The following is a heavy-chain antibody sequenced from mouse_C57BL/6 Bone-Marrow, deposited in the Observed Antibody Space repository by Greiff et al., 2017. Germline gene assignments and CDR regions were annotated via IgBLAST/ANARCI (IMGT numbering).Heavy chain of an antibody. Sequence: QVQLQQSGPELVKPGASVKLSCKASGYTFTRYDINWVKQRPGPGLEGIGWIDPRDGSTKYNEKFKGKATLTVDTSSSTAYMELHSLTSEDSAVYFCARDYGSSYWYFDVWGTGTTVTVSS. J-gene: IGHJ1*03. CDR1: GYTFTRYD. D-gene: IGHD1-1*01. V-gene: IGHV1-85*01. CDR3: ARDYGSSYWYFDV. CDR2: IDPRDGST.